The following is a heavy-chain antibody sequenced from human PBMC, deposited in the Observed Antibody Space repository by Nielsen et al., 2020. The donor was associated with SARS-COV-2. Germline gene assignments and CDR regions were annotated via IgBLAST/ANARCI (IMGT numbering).Heavy chain of an antibody. CDR2: INHSGST. D-gene: IGHD3-3*01. J-gene: IGHJ6*02. Sequence: ESLKISCAASGFTFSSYSMNWVRQAPGKGLEWIGEINHSGSTNYNPSLKSRVTISVDTSKNQFSLKLSSVTAADTAVYYCARDRITIFGVVTRWSYYCGMDVWGQGTTVTVSS. CDR1: GFTFSSYS. V-gene: IGHV4-34*01. CDR3: ARDRITIFGVVTRWSYYCGMDV.